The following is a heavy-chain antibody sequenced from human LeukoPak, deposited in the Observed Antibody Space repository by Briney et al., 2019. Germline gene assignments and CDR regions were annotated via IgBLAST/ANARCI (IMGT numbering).Heavy chain of an antibody. V-gene: IGHV4-59*03. Sequence: SEPLSLTCSVSGGSISSYYWSWIRQPPGKGLEYIGYIYYSGSNNYNPSLNSRVTISVDTSKDQFSLNLTSVTAADTAVYYCAGLKCISTTCPSRYVMDVWGQGTTVTVSS. CDR2: IYYSGSN. D-gene: IGHD2-2*01. CDR3: AGLKCISTTCPSRYVMDV. CDR1: GGSISSYY. J-gene: IGHJ6*02.